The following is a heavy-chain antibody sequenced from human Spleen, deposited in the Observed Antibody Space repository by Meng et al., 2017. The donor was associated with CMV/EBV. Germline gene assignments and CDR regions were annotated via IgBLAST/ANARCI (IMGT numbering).Heavy chain of an antibody. CDR1: GYTFSNYP. V-gene: IGHV1-3*04. J-gene: IGHJ4*02. Sequence: GYTFSNYPINWGRQAPGQGLEWMGGINTGNGNTKFSQRFQGRVTISRDTSASTAYMELSSLRSEDTAVYYCARVTYDYDSTLTYFDYWGQGTLVTVSS. D-gene: IGHD3-22*01. CDR2: INTGNGNT. CDR3: ARVTYDYDSTLTYFDY.